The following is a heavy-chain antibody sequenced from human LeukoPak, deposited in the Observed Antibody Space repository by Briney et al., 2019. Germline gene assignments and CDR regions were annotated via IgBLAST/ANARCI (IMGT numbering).Heavy chain of an antibody. D-gene: IGHD4-23*01. CDR1: EFTFSSYS. CDR3: ASPNGATVVTPLHY. J-gene: IGHJ4*02. Sequence: GGSLRLSCAASEFTFSSYSMNWVRQAPGKGLEWVSSISSSGGNTYYADSVKGRFTISRDNAKNSLYLQMNSLRAEDTAVYYCASPNGATVVTPLHYWGQGTLVTVSS. CDR2: ISSSGGNT. V-gene: IGHV3-21*01.